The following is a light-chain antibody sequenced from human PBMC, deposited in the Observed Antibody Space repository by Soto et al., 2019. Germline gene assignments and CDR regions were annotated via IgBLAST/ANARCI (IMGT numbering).Light chain of an antibody. Sequence: EILLTQSPGTLSLSPGERATLSCRASQSVSSSYLAWYQQKPGQAPRLLIYGASTRATGIPDRFSGSGSATDFTLTISRLEPEDFAVYYCQQYGTSVPLTFGGGTKVDIK. CDR1: QSVSSSY. CDR2: GAS. V-gene: IGKV3-20*01. CDR3: QQYGTSVPLT. J-gene: IGKJ4*01.